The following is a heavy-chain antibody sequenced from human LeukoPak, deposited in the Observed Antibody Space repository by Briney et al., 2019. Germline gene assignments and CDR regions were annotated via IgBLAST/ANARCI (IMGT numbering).Heavy chain of an antibody. CDR1: GFTFSSYA. D-gene: IGHD6-13*01. CDR2: ISGSGGTT. CDR3: AKDRVSSSWYRYGMDV. V-gene: IGHV3-23*01. Sequence: GGSLRLSCAASGFTFSSYAMSWVRQAPGKGLEWVSAISGSGGTTYYADSVKGRFTISRDNSKNTLYLEMNSLRVEETAVYYCAKDRVSSSWYRYGMDVWGQGTTVTVSS. J-gene: IGHJ6*02.